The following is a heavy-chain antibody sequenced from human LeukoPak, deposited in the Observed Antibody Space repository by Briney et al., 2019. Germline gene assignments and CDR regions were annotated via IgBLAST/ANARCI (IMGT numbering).Heavy chain of an antibody. V-gene: IGHV3-23*01. J-gene: IGHJ5*01. Sequence: GGSLGLSRAASGFAFNTYAMSWVRQTPGTGLVWVSHISGSGDDTDYADSVKGRFTISRDNSKNTLYLQMNSLRAEDTAIYYCAKKGCTSNRCYVNSWGPGTLVTVSS. CDR3: AKKGCTSNRCYVNS. CDR1: GFAFNTYA. D-gene: IGHD2-2*01. CDR2: ISGSGDDT.